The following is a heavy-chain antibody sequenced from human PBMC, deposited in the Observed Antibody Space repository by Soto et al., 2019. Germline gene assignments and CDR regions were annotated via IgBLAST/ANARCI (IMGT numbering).Heavy chain of an antibody. J-gene: IGHJ3*02. CDR1: GGSISSGGYY. CDR2: IYYSGST. D-gene: IGHD3-3*01. V-gene: IGHV4-31*03. Sequence: QVQLQESSPGLVKPSQTLSLTCTVSGGSISSGGYYWSWIRQHPGKGLEWIGYIYYSGSTYYNPSLKSRVTISVDTSKNQFSLKLSSVTAADTAVYYCARTLRFLEWLPHDALDISGQGTMVTVSS. CDR3: ARTLRFLEWLPHDALDI.